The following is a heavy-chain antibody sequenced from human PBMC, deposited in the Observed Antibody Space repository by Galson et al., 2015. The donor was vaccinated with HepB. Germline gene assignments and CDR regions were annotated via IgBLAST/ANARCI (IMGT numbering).Heavy chain of an antibody. D-gene: IGHD3-3*01. CDR1: GFTVSSNY. J-gene: IGHJ6*02. V-gene: IGHV3-53*01. CDR2: IYSGGST. CDR3: ARDDDFWSGGYYGMDV. Sequence: SLRLSCAASGFTVSSNYMSWVRQAPGKGLEWVSVIYSGGSTYYADSVKGRFTISRDNSKNTLYLQMNSLRAEDTAVYYCARDDDFWSGGYYGMDVWGQGTTVTVSS.